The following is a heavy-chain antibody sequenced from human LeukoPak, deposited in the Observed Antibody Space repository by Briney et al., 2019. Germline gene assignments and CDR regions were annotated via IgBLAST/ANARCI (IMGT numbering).Heavy chain of an antibody. CDR1: GFTFSSYA. CDR3: AKDGAGSQSYCSSTSCYVDY. V-gene: IGHV3-30*04. Sequence: PGRSLRLSCAASGFTFSSYAMHWVRQAPGKGLEWVAVISYDGSNKYYADSVKGRFTISRDNSKNTLYLQMNSLRAEDTAVYYCAKDGAGSQSYCSSTSCYVDYWGQGTLVTVSS. D-gene: IGHD2-2*01. J-gene: IGHJ4*02. CDR2: ISYDGSNK.